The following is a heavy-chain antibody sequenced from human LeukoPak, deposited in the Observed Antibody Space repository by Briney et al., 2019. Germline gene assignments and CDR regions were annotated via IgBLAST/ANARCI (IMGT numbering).Heavy chain of an antibody. CDR2: ISAYNGNT. J-gene: IGHJ5*02. V-gene: IGHV1-18*04. CDR1: GYTFTSYG. CDR3: ARFGIGYCSSTSCDMGGLNSFDP. Sequence: ASVKVSCKASGYTFTSYGISWVRQAPGQGLEWMGWISAYNGNTNYAQKLQGRVTMTTDTSTSTAYMELRSLRSDDTAVYYCARFGIGYCSSTSCDMGGLNSFDPWGQGTLVTVSS. D-gene: IGHD2-2*02.